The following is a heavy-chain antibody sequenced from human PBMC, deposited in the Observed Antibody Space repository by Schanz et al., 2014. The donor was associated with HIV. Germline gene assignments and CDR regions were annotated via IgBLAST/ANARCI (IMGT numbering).Heavy chain of an antibody. V-gene: IGHV3-30*03. D-gene: IGHD3-16*01. J-gene: IGHJ6*02. CDR3: ARVANWDYYGMDV. Sequence: VQLVESGGGVVRPGGSLRLSCVASGFMFNNYGMHWVRQSPGTGREWVAVISYDGINKNYDDSVKGRFTISRDNSKNTLYLQMNSLRAEDTAVYYCARVANWDYYGMDVWGRGTTVTVSS. CDR1: GFMFNNYG. CDR2: ISYDGINK.